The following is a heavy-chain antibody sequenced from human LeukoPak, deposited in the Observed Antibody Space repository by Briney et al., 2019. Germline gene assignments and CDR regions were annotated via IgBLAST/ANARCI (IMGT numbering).Heavy chain of an antibody. J-gene: IGHJ4*02. CDR3: ARAEGPFDY. V-gene: IGHV4-39*01. CDR1: GGPISSSSYY. Sequence: SETLSLTCTVSGGPISSSSYYWGWIRQPPGKGLEWIGSIYYSGSTYYNPSLKSRVTISVDTSKNQFSLKLSSVTAADTAVYYCARAEGPFDYWGQGTPVSVSS. CDR2: IYYSGST.